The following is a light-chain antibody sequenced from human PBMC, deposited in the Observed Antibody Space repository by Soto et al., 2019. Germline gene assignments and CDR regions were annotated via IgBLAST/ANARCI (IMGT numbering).Light chain of an antibody. V-gene: IGLV2-14*01. J-gene: IGLJ2*01. CDR2: EVS. CDR1: ISDVGGYNY. Sequence: QSALAQPSSVCGSPGQSSTISCTGTISDVGGYNYVSWYQQHPGKAPKLMIYEVSNRPSGVSNRFSGSKSGQAASLTISGLQAEDEADYYCSSYTSSSTHVVFGGGTKVTVL. CDR3: SSYTSSSTHVV.